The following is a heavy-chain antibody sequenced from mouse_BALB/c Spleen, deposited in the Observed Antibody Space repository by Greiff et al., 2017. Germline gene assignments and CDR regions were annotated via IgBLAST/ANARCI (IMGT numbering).Heavy chain of an antibody. V-gene: IGHV1-7*01. D-gene: IGHD4-1*02. CDR1: GYTFTSYW. J-gene: IGHJ4*01. CDR3: ATSTGGGFHYYAVDY. CDR2: INPSTGYT. Sequence: QVQLQQSGAELAKPGASVKMSCKASGYTFTSYWMHWVKQRPGQGLEWIGYINPSTGYTEYNQKFKDKATLTADKFSSTAYMQLSSLTSEDSAVYYCATSTGGGFHYYAVDYWGQGTSVTVSS.